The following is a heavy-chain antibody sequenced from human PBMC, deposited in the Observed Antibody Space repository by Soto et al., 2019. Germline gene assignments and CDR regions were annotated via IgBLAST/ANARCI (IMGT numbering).Heavy chain of an antibody. V-gene: IGHV1-18*01. J-gene: IGHJ5*02. CDR3: SRVIPGVEARFDP. D-gene: IGHD2-8*01. Sequence: QVQLVQSGAEVKKPGASVKVSCRASGYTFTNFGVTWVRRAPGQGLEWMGWISAYTDTPNYAQKFQGRVTMTIDTSTSTAYRDLRCCTSVETAVYYCSRVIPGVEARFDPWGQGTLDTVSS. CDR1: GYTFTNFG. CDR2: ISAYTDTP.